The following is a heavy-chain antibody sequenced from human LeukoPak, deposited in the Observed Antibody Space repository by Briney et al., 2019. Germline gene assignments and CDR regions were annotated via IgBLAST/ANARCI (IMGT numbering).Heavy chain of an antibody. CDR3: AKDYDYVWGSYRQPLDY. CDR1: GFTFSSYS. J-gene: IGHJ4*02. D-gene: IGHD3-16*02. V-gene: IGHV3-23*01. Sequence: GGSLRLSCAASGFTFSSYSMNWVRQAPGKGLEWVSAISGSGGSTYYADSVKGRFTISRDNSKNTLYLQMNSLRAEDTAVYYCAKDYDYVWGSYRQPLDYWGQGTLVTVSS. CDR2: ISGSGGST.